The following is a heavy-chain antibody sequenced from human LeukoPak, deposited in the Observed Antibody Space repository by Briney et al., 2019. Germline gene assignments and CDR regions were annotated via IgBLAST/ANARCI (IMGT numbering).Heavy chain of an antibody. CDR3: ARRSYSSAWGEGFDY. Sequence: SETLSLTCTVSSGSLSSSNYYWGWIRPPPGKGLEWIGSIYYSGISYYNPSLKSRVTISVDTSKNQFSLKLTSVTAADTAVYYCARRSYSSAWGEGFDYWGQGTLVTVSS. CDR1: SGSLSSSNYY. V-gene: IGHV4-39*01. CDR2: IYYSGIS. J-gene: IGHJ4*02. D-gene: IGHD6-25*01.